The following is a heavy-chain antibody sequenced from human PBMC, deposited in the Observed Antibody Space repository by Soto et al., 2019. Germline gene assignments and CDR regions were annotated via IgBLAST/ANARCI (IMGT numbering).Heavy chain of an antibody. CDR3: ARDHYLSMDV. CDR1: GASINSYY. J-gene: IGHJ6*02. CDR2: IYTRGST. V-gene: IGHV4-4*07. D-gene: IGHD3-10*01. Sequence: SETLSLTCTVSGASINSYYWSWIRQSAGKGLDWIGRIYTRGSTNYSPSLKSRVTMSVDTSRNQFSLKVISVTAADTAVYYCARDHYLSMDVWGQGTTVTVSS.